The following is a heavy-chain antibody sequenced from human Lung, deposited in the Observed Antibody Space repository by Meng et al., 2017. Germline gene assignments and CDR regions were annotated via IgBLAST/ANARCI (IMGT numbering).Heavy chain of an antibody. D-gene: IGHD6-19*01. CDR2: IDPGNGNR. CDR1: GYTFTPYG. CDR3: ARDRQWLFDY. Sequence: QVDLVQTGPAGKKPGASVKVSCKASGYTFTPYGLSWLRQAPGQGLEWMGWIDPGNGNRDFAEKFQDRLTMSNDTSSSTVYMELTRLTPDDTAVYYCARDRQWLFDYWGQGALVTVSS. V-gene: IGHV1-18*01. J-gene: IGHJ4*02.